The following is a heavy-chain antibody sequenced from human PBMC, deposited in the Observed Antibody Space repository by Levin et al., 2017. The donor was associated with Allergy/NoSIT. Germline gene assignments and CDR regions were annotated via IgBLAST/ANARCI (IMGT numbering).Heavy chain of an antibody. CDR1: GGSFSGYY. V-gene: IGHV4-34*01. CDR3: ARVGFNSGYLLDY. D-gene: IGHD3-9*01. Sequence: SQTLSLTCAVYGGSFSGYYWSWIRQPPGKGLEWIGEINHSGSTNYNPSLKSRVTISVDTSKNQFSLRLSSVTAADTAVYYCARVGFNSGYLLDYWGQGTLVTVSS. J-gene: IGHJ4*02. CDR2: INHSGST.